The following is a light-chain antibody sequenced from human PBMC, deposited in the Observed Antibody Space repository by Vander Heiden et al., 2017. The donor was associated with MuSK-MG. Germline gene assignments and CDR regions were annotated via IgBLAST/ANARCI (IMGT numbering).Light chain of an antibody. CDR3: SSYTSISTHV. V-gene: IGLV2-14*01. J-gene: IGLJ2*01. Sequence: QSALTQPASVSGSPGQSITISCTGTSSDVGGYNFVSWYQQHPGKVLKLIIYDVSKRSAGVANRFSGSKSGNTASLTISGLQAEDEADYYCSSYTSISTHVFGGGTKLTVL. CDR2: DVS. CDR1: SSDVGGYNF.